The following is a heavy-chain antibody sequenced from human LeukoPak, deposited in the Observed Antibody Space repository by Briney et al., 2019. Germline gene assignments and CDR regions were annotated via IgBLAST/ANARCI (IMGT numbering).Heavy chain of an antibody. D-gene: IGHD1-26*01. Sequence: GASVKVSCKASGYTFTSYAMNWVRQAPGQGLEWMGWINTNTGNPTYAQGFTGRFVFSLDISVSTAYLQISSLKAEDTAVYYCARVHSGSYSNWYFDLWGRGTLVTVSS. CDR3: ARVHSGSYSNWYFDL. CDR2: INTNTGNP. J-gene: IGHJ2*01. V-gene: IGHV7-4-1*02. CDR1: GYTFTSYA.